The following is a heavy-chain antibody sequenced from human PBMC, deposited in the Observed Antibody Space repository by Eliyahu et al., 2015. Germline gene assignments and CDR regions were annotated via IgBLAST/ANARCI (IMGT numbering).Heavy chain of an antibody. CDR3: AKPFVWNDGYFDS. V-gene: IGHV3-30*18. J-gene: IGHJ4*02. CDR2: ISWNGGRQ. Sequence: QVQLVESGGGVVQPGRSLRLSCAASGFXFNNFAMHWVRQAPGKGLEWVAPISWNGGRQDYADSVKGRFIISRDNSKNMLHLQMNSLRAEDTAVYFCAKPFVWNDGYFDSWGQGTLVTVSS. CDR1: GFXFNNFA. D-gene: IGHD1-1*01.